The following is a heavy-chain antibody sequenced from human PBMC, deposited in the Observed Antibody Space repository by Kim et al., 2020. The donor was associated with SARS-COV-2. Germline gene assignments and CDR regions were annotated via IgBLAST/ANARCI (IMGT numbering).Heavy chain of an antibody. D-gene: IGHD3-16*01. V-gene: IGHV1-8*01. CDR3: ARGGIMATSTGY. J-gene: IGHJ4*02. Sequence: GYAQKFQGRVTMTRNTSISTAYMELSSLRSEDTAVYYCARGGIMATSTGYWGQGTLVTVSS.